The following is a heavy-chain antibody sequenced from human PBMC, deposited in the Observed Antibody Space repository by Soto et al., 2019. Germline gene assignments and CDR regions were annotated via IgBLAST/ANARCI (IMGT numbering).Heavy chain of an antibody. Sequence: EVQLVESGGALIQPGGSLRLSCAASGFTVSSNDMSWVRQAPGKGLEWVSLIYSSGSTHYADSVKGRFTISRDYSKNTVHLQMNTLRAEDTAVYYCARRPLNSNGAYWGQGTLVTVSS. J-gene: IGHJ4*02. CDR2: IYSSGST. V-gene: IGHV3-53*01. CDR3: ARRPLNSNGAY. D-gene: IGHD3-22*01. CDR1: GFTVSSND.